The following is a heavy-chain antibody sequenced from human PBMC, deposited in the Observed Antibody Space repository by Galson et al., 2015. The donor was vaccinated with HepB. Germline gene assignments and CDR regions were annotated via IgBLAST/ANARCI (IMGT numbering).Heavy chain of an antibody. D-gene: IGHD3-3*01. CDR1: GGSFSGYY. CDR2: INHSGST. V-gene: IGHV4-34*01. CDR3: ARLRDYDFAVDY. J-gene: IGHJ4*02. Sequence: CAVYGGSFSGYYWSWIRQPPGKGLEWIGGINHSGSTNYNPSLKSRVTISVDTSKNQFSLKLSSVTAADTAVYYCARLRDYDFAVDYWGQGTLVTVSS.